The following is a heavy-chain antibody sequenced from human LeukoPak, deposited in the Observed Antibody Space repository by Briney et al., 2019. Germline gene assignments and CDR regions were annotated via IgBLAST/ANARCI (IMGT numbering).Heavy chain of an antibody. CDR1: GGSLSVYY. V-gene: IGHV4-34*01. D-gene: IGHD6-13*01. Sequence: SETLSLTCAVYGGSLSVYYWSWIRQPPGKGLEWIGEINNSGSTNYNPSLKSRVTISVDTSKNQCSLKLRSVTAEDTAVYYCARGPPEYSSSWYPKKVGPWGQGTLVTVSS. J-gene: IGHJ5*02. CDR2: INNSGST. CDR3: ARGPPEYSSSWYPKKVGP.